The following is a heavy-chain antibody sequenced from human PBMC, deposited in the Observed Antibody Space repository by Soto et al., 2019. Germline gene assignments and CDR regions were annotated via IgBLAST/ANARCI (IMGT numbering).Heavy chain of an antibody. V-gene: IGHV3-33*01. CDR1: GFTFSSYG. J-gene: IGHJ4*02. CDR2: IWYDGSNK. D-gene: IGHD6-19*01. Sequence: QVHLVESGGGVVQPGRSLRLSCAASGFTFSSYGMHWVRQAPGKGLEWVAVIWYDGSNKYYADSVKGRFTISRDNSKNTLYLQMNGLRGEDTAVYYCARADSSGVAFDYWGQGTLVTVSS. CDR3: ARADSSGVAFDY.